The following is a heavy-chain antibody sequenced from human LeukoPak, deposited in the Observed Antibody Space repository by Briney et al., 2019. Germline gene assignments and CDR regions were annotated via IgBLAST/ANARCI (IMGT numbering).Heavy chain of an antibody. CDR3: ARDLRWLQTFDH. D-gene: IGHD5-24*01. CDR2: IKTDGSST. Sequence: GGSLRLSCAASGFTFSTYWMHWVRQAPGKGLVWVSHIKTDGSSTTYADSVKGRFTISRDNSRNTLYLQMNSLTPEDTAVYFCARDLRWLQTFDHWGQGSLVSVSS. J-gene: IGHJ4*02. V-gene: IGHV3-74*01. CDR1: GFTFSTYW.